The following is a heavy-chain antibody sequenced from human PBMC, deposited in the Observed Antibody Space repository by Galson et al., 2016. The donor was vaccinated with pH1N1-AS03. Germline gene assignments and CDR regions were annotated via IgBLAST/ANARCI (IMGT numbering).Heavy chain of an antibody. CDR3: IKGGAASADFFDI. Sequence: SLRLSCAVSGFRFDDYAMHWVRQAPGKGLEGVSSISWNSNKIDYADSVKGRFTISRDSAKNSLNLQMNSLRAEDTALYYCIKGGAASADFFDIWGQGTMVTVSS. V-gene: IGHV3-9*01. CDR1: GFRFDDYA. CDR2: ISWNSNKI. J-gene: IGHJ3*02. D-gene: IGHD3/OR15-3a*01.